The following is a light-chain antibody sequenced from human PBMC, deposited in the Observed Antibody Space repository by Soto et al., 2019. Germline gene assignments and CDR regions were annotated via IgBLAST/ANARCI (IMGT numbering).Light chain of an antibody. CDR3: QQSYSTPLT. CDR1: QSISSY. J-gene: IGKJ4*01. V-gene: IGKV1-39*01. Sequence: DIQMTQSPSSRSASVGDRVTITCRASQSISSYLNWYQQKPGKAPKLLIYAASSLQSGVPSRFSGSGSGTDSTLTISSLQPEDFATYYCQQSYSTPLTFGGGTKVEIK. CDR2: AAS.